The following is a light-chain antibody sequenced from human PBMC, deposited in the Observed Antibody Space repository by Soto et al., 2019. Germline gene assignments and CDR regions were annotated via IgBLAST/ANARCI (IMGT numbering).Light chain of an antibody. CDR1: QSVSSSY. CDR3: QHSAA. J-gene: IGKJ1*01. Sequence: EIVFTQSPGTLSLSPGERATLSCRASQSVSSSYLAWYQQKPGQAPRLLIYGASSRATGIPDRFSGSGSGTDFTLTISRLEPEDFAVYYCQHSAAFGQGTKVDIK. V-gene: IGKV3-20*01. CDR2: GAS.